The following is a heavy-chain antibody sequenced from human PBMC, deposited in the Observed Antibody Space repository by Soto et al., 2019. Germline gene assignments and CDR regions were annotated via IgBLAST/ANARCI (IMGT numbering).Heavy chain of an antibody. CDR3: ARQALWFGELLPLANWFDP. CDR1: GDSINDYY. CDR2: IHYSGST. V-gene: IGHV4-59*01. Sequence: QVQLQESGPGLVKPSETLSLTCTVSGDSINDYYWSWLRQPPGKGLEWIGYIHYSGSTNYNPSLKSRVPISLETSKTPFSLNLRSVTAADTAVYYCARQALWFGELLPLANWFDPWGQGTLVIVSS. D-gene: IGHD3-10*01. J-gene: IGHJ5*02.